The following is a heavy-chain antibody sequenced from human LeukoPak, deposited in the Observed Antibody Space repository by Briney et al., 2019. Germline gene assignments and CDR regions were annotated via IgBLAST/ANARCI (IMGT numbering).Heavy chain of an antibody. D-gene: IGHD7-27*01. Sequence: ASVKVSCKASGYTFTGHYMHWVRQAPGQGLEWMGWINPNSGGTNYAQKFQGRVTMTRDTSISTAYMELSRLRSDDTAVYYCARVFPGPTHYYYYGMDVWGQGTTVTVSS. CDR2: INPNSGGT. CDR1: GYTFTGHY. J-gene: IGHJ6*02. CDR3: ARVFPGPTHYYYYGMDV. V-gene: IGHV1-2*02.